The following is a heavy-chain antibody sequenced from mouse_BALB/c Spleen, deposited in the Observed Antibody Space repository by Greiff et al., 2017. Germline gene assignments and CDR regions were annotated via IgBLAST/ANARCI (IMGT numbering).Heavy chain of an antibody. Sequence: EVKLLESGPELVKPGASVKISCKASGYTFTDYNMHWVKQSHGKSLEWIGYIYPYNGGTGYNQKFKSKATLTVDNSSSTAYMELRSLTSEDSAVYYCARCESHGYCNYVNYFDYWGQGTTLTVSS. CDR1: GYTFTDYN. CDR3: ARCESHGYCNYVNYFDY. D-gene: IGHD2-1*01. V-gene: IGHV1S29*02. CDR2: IYPYNGGT. J-gene: IGHJ2*01.